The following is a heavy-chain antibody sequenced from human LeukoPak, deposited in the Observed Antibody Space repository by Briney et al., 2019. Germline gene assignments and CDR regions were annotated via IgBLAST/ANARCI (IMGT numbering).Heavy chain of an antibody. V-gene: IGHV3-30-3*01. D-gene: IGHD5-24*01. CDR1: GFTFSSYA. Sequence: GGSLRLSCAASGFTFSSYAMHWVRQAPGKGLEWVAVISYDGSNKYYADSVKGRFTISRDNSKNTLYLQMNSLRAEDTAVYYWGREKLPGMAFKYFDYWGQGPLVTVSS. J-gene: IGHJ4*02. CDR2: ISYDGSNK. CDR3: GREKLPGMAFKYFDY.